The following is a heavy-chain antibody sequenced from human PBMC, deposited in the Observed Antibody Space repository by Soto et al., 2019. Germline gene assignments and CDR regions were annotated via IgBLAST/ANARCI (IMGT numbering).Heavy chain of an antibody. CDR2: IKSKTDGGTT. CDR1: GFTFSNAW. Sequence: GGSLRLSCAASGFTFSNAWMNWVRQAPGKGLEWVGRIKSKTDGGTTDYAAPVKGRFTISRDDSKNTLYLQMNSLKTEDTAVYYCTTDRREYYDFWSGYYYGMDVWGQGTTVTVSS. V-gene: IGHV3-15*07. D-gene: IGHD3-3*01. J-gene: IGHJ6*02. CDR3: TTDRREYYDFWSGYYYGMDV.